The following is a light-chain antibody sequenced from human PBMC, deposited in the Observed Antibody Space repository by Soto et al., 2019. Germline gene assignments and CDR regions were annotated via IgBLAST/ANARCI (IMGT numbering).Light chain of an antibody. CDR1: ESVNTY. CDR3: QQSYSKIT. Sequence: DIQMTQSPSSLSASVGDRVTITCRTSESVNTYLNWYQQKAGEAPKLLIYDASNLRSGVPSRFSGSGSGTDFTLTISSLQPEDFATYYCQQSYSKITFGQGTHWRL. J-gene: IGKJ5*01. V-gene: IGKV1-39*01. CDR2: DAS.